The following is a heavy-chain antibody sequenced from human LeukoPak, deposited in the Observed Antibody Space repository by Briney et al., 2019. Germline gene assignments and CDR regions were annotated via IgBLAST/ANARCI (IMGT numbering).Heavy chain of an antibody. Sequence: GGSLRLSCAASGFTFSSYSMNWVRQAPGKGLEWVAVISYDGSNKYYADSVKGRFTISRDNSKNTLYLQMNSLRAEDTAVYYCASTRELHYWGQGTLVTVSS. CDR1: GFTFSSYS. J-gene: IGHJ4*02. CDR2: ISYDGSNK. V-gene: IGHV3-30*03. D-gene: IGHD2-21*01. CDR3: ASTRELHY.